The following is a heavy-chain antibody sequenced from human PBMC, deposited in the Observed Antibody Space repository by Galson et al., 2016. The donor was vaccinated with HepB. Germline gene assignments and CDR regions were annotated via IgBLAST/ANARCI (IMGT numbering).Heavy chain of an antibody. V-gene: IGHV3-74*01. CDR3: ASSVRGSGSPPGGY. Sequence: SLRLSCVASGFTFSTYWMHWVRQAPGKGLVWVSRINSDGSSAGFADSVKGRSTISRDNAKNTLYLQMNSLRAEDTAVYYCASSVRGSGSPPGGYWGQGTLVTVSS. D-gene: IGHD3-10*01. CDR1: GFTFSTYW. CDR2: INSDGSSA. J-gene: IGHJ4*02.